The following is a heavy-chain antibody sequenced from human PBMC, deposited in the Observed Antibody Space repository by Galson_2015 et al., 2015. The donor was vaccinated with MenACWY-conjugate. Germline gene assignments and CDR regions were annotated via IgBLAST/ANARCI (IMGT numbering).Heavy chain of an antibody. V-gene: IGHV4-59*01. Sequence: ETLSLTCTFSGGSISSYFWSWIRQPPGKGLEWIGYIDYSGSSNFNPSLKSRVTISLDTSKNQFSLKLTSVTAADTAVYYCARETRYSISRGWFDPWGQGALVTVSS. J-gene: IGHJ5*02. CDR1: GGSISSYF. CDR2: IDYSGSS. CDR3: ARETRYSISRGWFDP. D-gene: IGHD6-13*01.